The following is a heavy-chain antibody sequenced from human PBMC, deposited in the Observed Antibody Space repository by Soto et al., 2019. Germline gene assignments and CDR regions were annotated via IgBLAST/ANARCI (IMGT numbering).Heavy chain of an antibody. D-gene: IGHD3-3*01. CDR3: ARARGIFGVVIPPEGLDV. CDR2: ISYEGSNI. V-gene: IGHV3-30-3*01. Sequence: QVPLVESGGGVVQPGRSLRLSCAASGFTFIRDAMHWVRQAPGKGLEWVALISYEGSNIYYVASVKGRFTISRDNSKNTLDLQKSNLGAEDTAVDYCARARGIFGVVIPPEGLDVGGRGTTVTVS. J-gene: IGHJ6*02. CDR1: GFTFIRDA.